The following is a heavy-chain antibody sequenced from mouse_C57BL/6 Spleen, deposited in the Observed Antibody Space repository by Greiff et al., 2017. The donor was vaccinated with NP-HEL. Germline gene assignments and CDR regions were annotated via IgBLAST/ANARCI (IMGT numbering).Heavy chain of an antibody. CDR1: GYTFTSYW. CDR2: IHPNSGST. V-gene: IGHV1-64*01. D-gene: IGHD1-1*02. J-gene: IGHJ4*01. Sequence: QVQLQQPGAELVKPGASVKLSCKASGYTFTSYWMHWVKQRPGQGLEWIGMIHPNSGSTNYNEKFKSKATLTVDKSSSTAYMQLSSLTSEDSSVYYDASRGGYAMDYWGQGTSVTVSS. CDR3: ASRGGYAMDY.